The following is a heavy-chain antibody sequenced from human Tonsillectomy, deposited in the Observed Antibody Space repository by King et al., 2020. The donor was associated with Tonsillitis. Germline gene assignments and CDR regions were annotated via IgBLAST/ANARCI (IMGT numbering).Heavy chain of an antibody. CDR1: ADSMKTYK. V-gene: IGHV4-59*01. Sequence: QLQESGPGLVKPSETLSLTCDVSADSMKTYKWSWIRQPPGKGLEWLGLIYSTGVTNYNPSLKSRVTISIDTSKKQFSLKVNSLTVADTAVYYCAREWSGFDFWGHGTMVIISS. D-gene: IGHD3-3*01. CDR3: AREWSGFDF. CDR2: IYSTGVT. J-gene: IGHJ3*01.